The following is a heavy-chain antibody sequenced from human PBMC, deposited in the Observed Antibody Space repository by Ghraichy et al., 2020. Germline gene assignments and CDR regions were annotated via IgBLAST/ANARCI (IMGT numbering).Heavy chain of an antibody. CDR2: INHSGST. CDR3: ARSAYSSSRRWFDP. J-gene: IGHJ5*02. V-gene: IGHV4-34*01. CDR1: GGSFSGYY. D-gene: IGHD6-13*01. Sequence: SETLSLTCAVYGGSFSGYYWSWIRQPPGKGLEWIGEINHSGSTNYNPSLKSRVTISVDTSKNQFSLKLSSVTAADTAVYYCARSAYSSSRRWFDPWGQGTLLTVSS.